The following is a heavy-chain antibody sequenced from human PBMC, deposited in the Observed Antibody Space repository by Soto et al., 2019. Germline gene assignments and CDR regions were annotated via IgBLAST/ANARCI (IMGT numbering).Heavy chain of an antibody. CDR2: IYWDDDK. J-gene: IGHJ1*01. CDR3: AQYRLYYYDSSGYYYDLIKGYFQH. Sequence: QITLKESGPTLVKPTQTLTLTCTFSGFSLSTSGVGVGWIRQPPGKALEWLALIYWDDDKRYSPSLKSRLTITKDTSKNQVVLTMTNMDPVDTATYYCAQYRLYYYDSSGYYYDLIKGYFQHWGQGTLVTVSS. D-gene: IGHD3-22*01. V-gene: IGHV2-5*02. CDR1: GFSLSTSGVG.